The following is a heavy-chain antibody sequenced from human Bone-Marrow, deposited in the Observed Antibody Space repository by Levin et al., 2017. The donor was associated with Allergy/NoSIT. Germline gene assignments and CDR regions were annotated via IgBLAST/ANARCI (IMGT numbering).Heavy chain of an antibody. V-gene: IGHV3-15*07. CDR2: IRGITDGGTA. D-gene: IGHD1-7*01. CDR3: ATGQLELPGVLGY. J-gene: IGHJ4*02. Sequence: GGSLRLSCAASDFTFNNAWMNWVRQAPGKGLEWVGRIRGITDGGTADYAAPVKGRFSISRDDSKNTVFLQMNSLKTEDTAVYYCATGQLELPGVLGYWGQGALVTVSS. CDR1: DFTFNNAW.